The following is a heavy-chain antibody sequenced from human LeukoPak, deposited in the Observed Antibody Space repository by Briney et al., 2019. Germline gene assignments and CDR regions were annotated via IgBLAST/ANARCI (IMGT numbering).Heavy chain of an antibody. CDR1: GYTFTSYG. CDR2: ISAYNGNT. D-gene: IGHD7-27*01. V-gene: IGHV1-18*01. J-gene: IGHJ2*01. CDR3: ARDRKTGDPVWGAGNWYFDL. Sequence: ASVKVSCKASGYTFTSYGISWVRQAPGQGLEWMGWISAYNGNTNYAQKLQGRVTMTTDTSTSTAYMELRSLRSDDTAVYYCARDRKTGDPVWGAGNWYFDLWGRGTLVTVSS.